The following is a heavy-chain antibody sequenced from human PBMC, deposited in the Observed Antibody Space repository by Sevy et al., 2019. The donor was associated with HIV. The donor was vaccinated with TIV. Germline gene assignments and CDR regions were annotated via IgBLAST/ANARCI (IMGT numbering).Heavy chain of an antibody. CDR3: STDIVVQSGYSYDFSRINPDFSHNSGADV. CDR2: IVNDPDGGTT. V-gene: IGHV3-15*04. Sequence: GRSLRLSCVASGFTFRNAWMTWVRQVPGKGLEWVGRIVNDPDGGTTDYAAPVKGRFIISRDDSKNTLYLQMNSLKTEDIAVYYCSTDIVVQSGYSYDFSRINPDFSHNSGADVWGQGTTVTVSS. J-gene: IGHJ6*02. CDR1: GFTFRNAW. D-gene: IGHD5-18*01.